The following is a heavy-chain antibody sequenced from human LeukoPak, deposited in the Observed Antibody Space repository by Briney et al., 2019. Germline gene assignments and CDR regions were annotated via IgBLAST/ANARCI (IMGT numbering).Heavy chain of an antibody. D-gene: IGHD2-2*01. CDR3: ARDVGVIPAANLYFDN. Sequence: GASVKVSCKASGYSFTTSGISWVRQAPGQGLEWMGWISAYNGKTSYAQSLQGRLSLTTDTSTSTAYMELRSLISDDAAAYFCARDVGVIPAANLYFDNWGQGTLVTVSS. J-gene: IGHJ4*02. CDR2: ISAYNGKT. CDR1: GYSFTTSG. V-gene: IGHV1-18*01.